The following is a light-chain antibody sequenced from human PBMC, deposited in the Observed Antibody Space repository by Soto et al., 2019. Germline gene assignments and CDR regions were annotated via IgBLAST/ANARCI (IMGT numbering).Light chain of an antibody. CDR2: DAS. J-gene: IGKJ4*01. Sequence: EIVLTQSPATLSLSPGERATLSCRASQSVSSYLAWYQQKPGQAPRLLIYDASNRATGIPARFSGSGSGTGFTITISSLEPEDFAFYYCQQRSNWPLTLGGGTKVEIK. CDR3: QQRSNWPLT. CDR1: QSVSSY. V-gene: IGKV3-11*01.